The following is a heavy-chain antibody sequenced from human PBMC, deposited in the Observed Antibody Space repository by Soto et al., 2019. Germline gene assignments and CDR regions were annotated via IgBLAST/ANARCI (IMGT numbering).Heavy chain of an antibody. CDR1: GGSISSSSYY. J-gene: IGHJ4*02. CDR2: IYYSGST. Sequence: LSLTCTVSGGSISSSSYYWGWIRQPPGKGLEWIGSIYYSGSTYYNPSLKSRVTISVDTSKNQFSLKLSSVTAADTAVYYCARRRYYDSSGYYYVSPFDYWGQGTLVTVSS. D-gene: IGHD3-22*01. CDR3: ARRRYYDSSGYYYVSPFDY. V-gene: IGHV4-39*01.